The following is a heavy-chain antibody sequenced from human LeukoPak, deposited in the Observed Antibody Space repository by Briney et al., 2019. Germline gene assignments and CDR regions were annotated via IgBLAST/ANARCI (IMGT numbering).Heavy chain of an antibody. V-gene: IGHV4-59*12. Sequence: SETLSLTCAVYGGSFSGYYWSWIRQPPGKGLEWIGNIYYSGSTNYNLSLKSRVTISLDTSKNQFSLKLSSVTAADTAVYYCTGEKPAPFDYWGQGALVTVSS. CDR1: GGSFSGYY. CDR2: IYYSGST. J-gene: IGHJ4*02. CDR3: TGEKPAPFDY.